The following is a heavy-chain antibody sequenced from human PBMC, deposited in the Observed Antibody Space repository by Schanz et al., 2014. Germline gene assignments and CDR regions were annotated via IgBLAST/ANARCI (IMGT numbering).Heavy chain of an antibody. CDR3: VKDLQRELLRDDHYYGMDV. Sequence: EVQLVESGGGLVQPGGSLRLSCAASGFTFSSYAMSWVRQAPGKGLEWVSAISGSGGDTYYADSVKGRFTISRDNSKNTLSLQMNSLRAEDTAVYYCVKDLQRELLRDDHYYGMDVWGQGTTVTVSS. V-gene: IGHV3-23*04. CDR1: GFTFSSYA. CDR2: ISGSGGDT. D-gene: IGHD1-26*01. J-gene: IGHJ6*02.